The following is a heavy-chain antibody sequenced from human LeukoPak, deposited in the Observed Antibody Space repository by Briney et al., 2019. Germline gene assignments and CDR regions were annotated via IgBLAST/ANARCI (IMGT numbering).Heavy chain of an antibody. CDR1: GYTFTGYY. CDR3: ASGGYTVAGKKRKGYFDY. D-gene: IGHD6-19*01. CDR2: INPNSGGT. J-gene: IGHJ4*02. V-gene: IGHV1-2*02. Sequence: ASVKVSCKASGYTFTGYYMHWVRQAPGQGLEWMGWINPNSGGTNYAQKFQGRVTMTRGTSISTAYMELSRLRSDDTAVYYCASGGYTVAGKKRKGYFDYWGQGTLVTVSS.